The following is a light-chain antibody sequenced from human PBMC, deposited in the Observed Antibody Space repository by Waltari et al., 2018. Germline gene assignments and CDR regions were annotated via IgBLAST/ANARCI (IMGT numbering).Light chain of an antibody. CDR2: DTS. J-gene: IGKJ4*01. Sequence: EIVLTQSPATLSLSPGERATLSCRASQSVNWYLAWYQQRPGQAPTLLVYDTSNRASGIPARFSGSWSETDFTLTSSSLGPDDSAVYYCQQRRNWPLTFGGGTKVEIK. CDR3: QQRRNWPLT. V-gene: IGKV3-11*01. CDR1: QSVNWY.